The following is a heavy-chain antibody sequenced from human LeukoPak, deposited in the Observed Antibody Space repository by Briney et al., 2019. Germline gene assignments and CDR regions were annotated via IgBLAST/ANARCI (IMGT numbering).Heavy chain of an antibody. CDR2: IIPIFGTA. D-gene: IGHD5-12*01. Sequence: SVKVSCKASGGTFSSYAISWVRQAPGQGLEWMGGIIPIFGTANYAQKFQGRVTVTADESTSTAYMELSSLRSEDTAVYYCARAKRWWLPGVRLYYYYYMDVWGKGTTVTVSS. V-gene: IGHV1-69*13. CDR3: ARAKRWWLPGVRLYYYYYMDV. J-gene: IGHJ6*03. CDR1: GGTFSSYA.